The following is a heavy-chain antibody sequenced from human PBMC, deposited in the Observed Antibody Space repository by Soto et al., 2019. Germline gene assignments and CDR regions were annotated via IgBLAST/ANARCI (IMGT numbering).Heavy chain of an antibody. Sequence: EVQLLESGGGLVQPGGSLRLSCAASGFTFSSYAMSWVRQAPGKGREWVSAISGSGGSTYYADSVKGRFNISRDNSKNALYLHMNSMRAEDTAVYYCAKHLYSSGCYLLGYWGQGTLVTVSS. CDR2: ISGSGGST. V-gene: IGHV3-23*01. CDR1: GFTFSSYA. J-gene: IGHJ4*02. D-gene: IGHD6-19*01. CDR3: AKHLYSSGCYLLGY.